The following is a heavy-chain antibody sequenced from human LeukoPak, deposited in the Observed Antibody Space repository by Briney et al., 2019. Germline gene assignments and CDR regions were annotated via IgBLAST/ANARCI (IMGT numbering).Heavy chain of an antibody. V-gene: IGHV4-39*07. CDR2: IYYSGST. Sequence: SETLSLTCTVSGGSISSSSYYWGWIRQPPGKGLEWIGSIYYSGSTYYNPSLKSRVTISVDTSKNQFSLKLSSVTAADTAVYYCARLKTYYYDSSGYPPFSQPRRSLDYWGQGTLVTVSS. D-gene: IGHD3-22*01. CDR1: GGSISSSSYY. J-gene: IGHJ4*02. CDR3: ARLKTYYYDSSGYPPFSQPRRSLDY.